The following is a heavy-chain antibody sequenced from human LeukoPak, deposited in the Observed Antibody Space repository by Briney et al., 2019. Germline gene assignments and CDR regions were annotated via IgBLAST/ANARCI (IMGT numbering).Heavy chain of an antibody. CDR3: ARRSPRLVAATRGAFDI. Sequence: GASVKVSCKASGYTFTGYYMHWVRQAPGQGLEWMGWINPNSGGTNYAQKFQGRVTMTRVTSISTAYMELSRLRSDDTAVYYCARRSPRLVAATRGAFDIWGQGTMVTVSS. D-gene: IGHD2-15*01. CDR1: GYTFTGYY. J-gene: IGHJ3*02. V-gene: IGHV1-2*02. CDR2: INPNSGGT.